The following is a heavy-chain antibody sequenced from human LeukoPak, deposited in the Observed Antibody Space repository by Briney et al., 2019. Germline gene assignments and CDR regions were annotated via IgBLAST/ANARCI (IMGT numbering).Heavy chain of an antibody. CDR1: GFTFSSYA. CDR3: AKVTSF. Sequence: GGCLRLSCTASGFTFSSYAMSRVRQAPGKGLEWVSTIGGSGGTTYYADSVKGRFTISRDNFKNSLYLQMNTLRAEDTAVYYCAKVTSFWGQGALVTVSS. J-gene: IGHJ4*02. CDR2: IGGSGGTT. D-gene: IGHD1/OR15-1a*01. V-gene: IGHV3-23*01.